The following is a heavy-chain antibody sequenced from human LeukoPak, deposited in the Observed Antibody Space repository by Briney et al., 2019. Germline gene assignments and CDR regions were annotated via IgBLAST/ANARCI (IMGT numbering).Heavy chain of an antibody. CDR3: AKRPPYSGYEAHFDY. CDR1: GFTFSSYD. CDR2: ISGSGGST. Sequence: PGGSLRLSCAASGFTFSSYDMSWVRQAPGKGLEWVTAISGSGGSTYYADSVKGRFTISRDNSKNTLYLQMNSLRAEDTAVYYCAKRPPYSGYEAHFDYWGQGTLVTVSS. V-gene: IGHV3-23*01. J-gene: IGHJ4*02. D-gene: IGHD5-12*01.